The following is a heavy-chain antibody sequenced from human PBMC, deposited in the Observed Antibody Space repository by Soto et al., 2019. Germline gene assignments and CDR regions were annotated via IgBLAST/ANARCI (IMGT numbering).Heavy chain of an antibody. Sequence: QVKLVESVGGVVQPGRSLRLSCAASGFTFSSDVMHWVRQAAGTGLDWVAVIWYDGSNKYYADSVKGRFTISRDNSKNTLYLQMNSVRAEDTAVYYCARDSNDWAFDYWGQGTLVTVSS. CDR2: IWYDGSNK. J-gene: IGHJ4*02. V-gene: IGHV3-33*01. CDR1: GFTFSSDV. D-gene: IGHD3-16*01. CDR3: ARDSNDWAFDY.